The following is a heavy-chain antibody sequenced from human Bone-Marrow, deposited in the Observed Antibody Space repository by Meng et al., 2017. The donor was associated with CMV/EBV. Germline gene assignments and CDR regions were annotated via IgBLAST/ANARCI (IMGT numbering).Heavy chain of an antibody. Sequence: SETLSLTCAVYGGSFSGYYWSWIRQPPGKGLEWIGEISHSGSTNYNPSLKSRVTISVDTSKNQFSLKLSSVTAADTAVYYCARTIAAAGTGTFDYWGQGTLVTVSS. V-gene: IGHV4-34*01. CDR3: ARTIAAAGTGTFDY. CDR2: ISHSGST. CDR1: GGSFSGYY. J-gene: IGHJ4*02. D-gene: IGHD6-13*01.